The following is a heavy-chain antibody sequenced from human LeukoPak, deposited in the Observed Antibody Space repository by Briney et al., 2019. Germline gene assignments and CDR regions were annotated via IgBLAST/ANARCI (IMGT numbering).Heavy chain of an antibody. D-gene: IGHD6-13*01. CDR3: ARDIAAPPPGNI. Sequence: ASVKVSCKASGYTFTGYYMHWVRQAPGQGLEWMGWVNPNSGGTNYAQKFQGRVTMTRDTSISTAYMELSRLRSDDTAVYYCARDIAAPPPGNIWGQGTMVTVSS. V-gene: IGHV1-2*02. CDR2: VNPNSGGT. CDR1: GYTFTGYY. J-gene: IGHJ3*02.